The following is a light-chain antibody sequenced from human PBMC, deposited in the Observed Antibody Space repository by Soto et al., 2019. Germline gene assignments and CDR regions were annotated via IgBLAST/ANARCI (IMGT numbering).Light chain of an antibody. J-gene: IGLJ2*01. V-gene: IGLV2-23*03. CDR3: CSYAGSSTFVV. CDR2: EGS. CDR1: SSDVGSYNL. Sequence: QSVLTQPASVSGSPGQSITISCTGTSSDVGSYNLVSWYQQHPGKAPKLMIYEGSKRPSGVSNRFSGSKSGNTASLTISGLHAEDEADYYCCSYAGSSTFVVFGGGTNSPS.